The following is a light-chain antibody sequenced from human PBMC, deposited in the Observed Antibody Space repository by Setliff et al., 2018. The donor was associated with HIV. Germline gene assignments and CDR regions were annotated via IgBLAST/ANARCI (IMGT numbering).Light chain of an antibody. V-gene: IGLV3-21*04. J-gene: IGLJ1*01. Sequence: YELTQPPSVSVAPGKTARITCGGNNIGSKSVHWYQQKPGQAPVLVIYYDSDRPSGIPERFSGSNSGNTAALTISRVGAGDEADYYCQVWDNSSDHPYVFGTGTKVTVL. CDR2: YDS. CDR1: NIGSKS. CDR3: QVWDNSSDHPYV.